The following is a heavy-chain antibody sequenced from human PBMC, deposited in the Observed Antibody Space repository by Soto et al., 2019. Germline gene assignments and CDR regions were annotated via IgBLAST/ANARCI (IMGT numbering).Heavy chain of an antibody. J-gene: IGHJ6*02. CDR2: IIPISGTA. CDR3: ARDEKGYYDILTGYYTLYYYYGMDV. D-gene: IGHD3-9*01. V-gene: IGHV1-69*13. CDR1: GGTFSSYA. Sequence: SVKVSCKASGGTFSSYAISWVRQAPGQGLEWMGGIIPISGTANYAQKFQGRVTITADESTSTAYMELSSLRSEDTAVYYCARDEKGYYDILTGYYTLYYYYGMDVWGQGTTVTVSS.